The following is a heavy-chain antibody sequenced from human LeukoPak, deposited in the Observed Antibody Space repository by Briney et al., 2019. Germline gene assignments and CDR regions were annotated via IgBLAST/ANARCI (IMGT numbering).Heavy chain of an antibody. Sequence: GGSLSLSCAASGFIFSHYGMHWVRQAPGKGLEWVAVIWHDGSSKYYADSVKGRFTISRDNSENTVYLQMNSLRAEDTAVYYCAQDAQRGFDYSNSLEYWGQGDLVTVSS. CDR3: AQDAQRGFDYSNSLEY. CDR1: GFIFSHYG. D-gene: IGHD4-11*01. J-gene: IGHJ4*02. V-gene: IGHV3-33*06. CDR2: IWHDGSSK.